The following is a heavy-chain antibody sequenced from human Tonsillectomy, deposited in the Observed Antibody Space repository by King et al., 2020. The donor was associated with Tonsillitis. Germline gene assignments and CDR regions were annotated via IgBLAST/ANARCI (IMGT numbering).Heavy chain of an antibody. D-gene: IGHD4-11*01. CDR2: IWADGSNK. CDR3: ARARLRGGDYSWYFDL. CDR1: GFSFRNFG. J-gene: IGHJ2*01. V-gene: IGHV3-33*01. Sequence: VQLVESGGGVVQPGRSLKVSCAASGFSFRNFGMYWGRQAPGKGLEWVAVIWADGSNKYYADSVKGRFTITRDNSNNTLYLQMNSLRAEDTAVYYCARARLRGGDYSWYFDLWGRGILVTVSS.